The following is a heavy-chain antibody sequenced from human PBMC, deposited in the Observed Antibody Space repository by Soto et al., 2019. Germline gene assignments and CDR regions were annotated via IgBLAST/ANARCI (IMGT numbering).Heavy chain of an antibody. V-gene: IGHV3-23*01. D-gene: IGHD2-8*01. J-gene: IGHJ6*03. CDR3: AVRYCTNGVCYTNYYYYIDV. CDR1: GFTFSTYA. CDR2: ITTSGGNT. Sequence: GGSLRLSCAGSGFTFSTYAMFWVRQAPVKGLEWVSTITTSGGNTYYADSVQGRFTISRDNPKNTLYLQMNSLRAEDTAVYYCAVRYCTNGVCYTNYYYYIDVWGKGTTVTVSS.